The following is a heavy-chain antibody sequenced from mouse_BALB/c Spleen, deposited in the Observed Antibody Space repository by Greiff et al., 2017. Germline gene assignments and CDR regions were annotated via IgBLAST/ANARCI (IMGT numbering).Heavy chain of an antibody. D-gene: IGHD1-1*01. J-gene: IGHJ2*01. CDR1: GYSITSDYA. V-gene: IGHV3-2*02. CDR2: ISYSGST. Sequence: EVKLVESGPGLVKPSQSLSLTCTVTGYSITSDYAWNWIRQFPGNKLEWMGYISYSGSTSYNPSLKSRISITRDTSKNQFFLQLNSVTTEDTATYYCARSDYYGFDYWGQGTTLTVSS. CDR3: ARSDYYGFDY.